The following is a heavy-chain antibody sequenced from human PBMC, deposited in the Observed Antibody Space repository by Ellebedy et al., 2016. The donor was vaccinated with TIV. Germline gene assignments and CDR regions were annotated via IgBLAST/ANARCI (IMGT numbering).Heavy chain of an antibody. CDR1: GFSFSTYA. Sequence: GGSLRLSCAGFGFSFSTYAIHWVRPAPGKGLEWVAGISFDGTNKQYTESAKGRFTMSRDNSKNTLYLYLNSLRVEDTAIYYCAKGRAMTSETSIDYWGQGTLVTVSS. D-gene: IGHD4-17*01. CDR3: AKGRAMTSETSIDY. J-gene: IGHJ4*02. CDR2: ISFDGTNK. V-gene: IGHV3-30*18.